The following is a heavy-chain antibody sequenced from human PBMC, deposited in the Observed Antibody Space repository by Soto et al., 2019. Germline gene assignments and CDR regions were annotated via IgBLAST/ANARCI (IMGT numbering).Heavy chain of an antibody. J-gene: IGHJ6*02. CDR1: GFTFSSYG. Sequence: SCAASGFTFSSYGMHWVRQAPGKGLEWVAVIWYDGSNKYYADSVKGRFTISRDNSKNTLYLQMNSLRAEDTAVYYCARDRPSYSSSLKRRGYYYYGMDVWGQGTTVTVSS. CDR3: ARDRPSYSSSLKRRGYYYYGMDV. CDR2: IWYDGSNK. V-gene: IGHV3-33*01. D-gene: IGHD6-6*01.